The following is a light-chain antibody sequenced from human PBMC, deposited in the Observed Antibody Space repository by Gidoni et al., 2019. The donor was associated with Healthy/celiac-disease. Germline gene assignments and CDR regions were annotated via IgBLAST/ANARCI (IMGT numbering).Light chain of an antibody. CDR1: SSNIGSNT. Sequence: QSVPTQPPSPSGTPRHGVTIPCSGSSSNIGSNTVNWYQQLPGTAPKLLIYSNNQRPSGVPDRFSGSKSGTSASLAISGLQSEDEADYYCAAWDDSLNGWVFGGGTKLTVL. CDR3: AAWDDSLNGWV. CDR2: SNN. J-gene: IGLJ3*02. V-gene: IGLV1-44*01.